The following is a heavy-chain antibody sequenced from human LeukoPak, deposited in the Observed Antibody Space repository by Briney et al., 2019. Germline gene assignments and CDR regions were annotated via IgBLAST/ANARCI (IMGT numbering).Heavy chain of an antibody. J-gene: IGHJ4*02. CDR3: ATGHQRAGYTYFDY. CDR2: IYYTGST. D-gene: IGHD5-24*01. Sequence: SETVSLTCTVSGGSINNYYWIWIRQPPGKGLEWIGYIYYTGSTDYNPSLKSPVTMSIDTSKAQFSLKLTSVNAADTAVYYCATGHQRAGYTYFDYWGQGTLVSVSS. CDR1: GGSINNYY. V-gene: IGHV4-59*01.